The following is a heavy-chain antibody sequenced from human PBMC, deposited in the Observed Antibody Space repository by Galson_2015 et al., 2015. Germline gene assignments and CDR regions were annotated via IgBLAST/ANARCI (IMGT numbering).Heavy chain of an antibody. CDR2: ISYDGSEK. J-gene: IGHJ6*02. V-gene: IGHV3-30*18. D-gene: IGHD3-10*01. CDR3: AKDRVTTWFAGDIDV. Sequence: SLRLSCAASGFTFSDYSMHWVRQAPGKGLEWVAVISYDGSEKYYADSVKGRFTIFRDNSKNTLYVQVNSLRADDTAVYYCAKDRVTTWFAGDIDVWGQGTTVTVS. CDR1: GFTFSDYS.